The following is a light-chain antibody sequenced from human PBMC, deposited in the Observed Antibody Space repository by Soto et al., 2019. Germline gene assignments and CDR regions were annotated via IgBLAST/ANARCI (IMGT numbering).Light chain of an antibody. J-gene: IGKJ3*01. V-gene: IGKV4-1*01. CDR1: QSVLKSSNNKNC. CDR3: QQYYSIPLT. CDR2: WAS. Sequence: DIVMTQSPDSLAVSLGERATINCKSSQSVLKSSNNKNCLAWYQQKPGQPPKLLIYWASTRESGVPDRFISSGSGTDFTLTISSLQAEDVAVYYCQQYYSIPLTFGPGTKVDIK.